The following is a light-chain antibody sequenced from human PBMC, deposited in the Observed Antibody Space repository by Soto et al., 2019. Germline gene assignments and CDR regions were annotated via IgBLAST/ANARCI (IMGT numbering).Light chain of an antibody. CDR2: ANN. V-gene: IGLV1-40*01. CDR3: QSYDSSGSPLCV. Sequence: QSVLTQPPSVSGAPGQRVSISCTGSSSNIGAGYDVHWYQHLPGTAPKLLIYANNNRPSGFPDRFSGSKSGTSATLAITELEAEDEADYYCQSYDSSGSPLCVFPTRTKVTVL. J-gene: IGLJ1*01. CDR1: SSNIGAGYD.